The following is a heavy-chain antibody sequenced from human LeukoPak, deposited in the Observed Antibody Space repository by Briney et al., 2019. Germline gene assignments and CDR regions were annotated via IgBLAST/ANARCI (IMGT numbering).Heavy chain of an antibody. CDR1: GGSFSGYY. CDR3: ASRYFDWLSPIYYYYGMDV. CDR2: INHSGST. Sequence: SETLSLTCAVYGGSFSGYYRSWIRQPPGKGLEWIGEINHSGSTNYNPSLKSRVTISVDTSKNQFSLKLSSVTAADTAVYYCASRYFDWLSPIYYYYGMDVWGKGTTVTVSS. V-gene: IGHV4-34*01. J-gene: IGHJ6*04. D-gene: IGHD3-9*01.